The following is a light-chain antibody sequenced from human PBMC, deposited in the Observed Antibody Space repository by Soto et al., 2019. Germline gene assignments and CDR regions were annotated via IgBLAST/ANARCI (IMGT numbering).Light chain of an antibody. CDR1: QSVSSY. CDR3: QQRSNWPRT. J-gene: IGKJ2*01. Sequence: EIVLTQSPATLSLSPGDTATLSCRASQSVSSYLAWYQQKPGQAPRLLIYDASNRATGIPARFSGSGSGTDFTLTLGSLEPEDFAVSYCQQRSNWPRTFGQGTKVEIK. CDR2: DAS. V-gene: IGKV3-11*01.